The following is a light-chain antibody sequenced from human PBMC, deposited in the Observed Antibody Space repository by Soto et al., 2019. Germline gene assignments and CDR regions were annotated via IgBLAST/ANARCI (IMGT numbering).Light chain of an antibody. Sequence: QSVLTQPASVSGSPGQSITVSCTGTSSDVGNYNYVSWYQQHPGNAPKLMIYDVSNRPSGVSNRFSGSKSANTASLTISGLQAEDEADYYCSSYTSSTSPYVVFGGGTQLTVL. CDR2: DVS. J-gene: IGLJ2*01. V-gene: IGLV2-14*03. CDR1: SSDVGNYNY. CDR3: SSYTSSTSPYVV.